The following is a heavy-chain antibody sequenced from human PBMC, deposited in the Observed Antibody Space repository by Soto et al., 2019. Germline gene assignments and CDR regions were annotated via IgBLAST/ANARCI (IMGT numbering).Heavy chain of an antibody. D-gene: IGHD1-1*01. J-gene: IGHJ6*02. Sequence: PSETLSLTCTVSGGSVNSGGYHWSWIRQHPGKGPEWIGDIYYSESTYYNPSLKSRVTISIDTSTNHFSLHLSALTAADTAVYYCARAPIPNWNYYGMDVWGQGTTVTVSS. V-gene: IGHV4-31*03. CDR3: ARAPIPNWNYYGMDV. CDR2: IYYSEST. CDR1: GGSVNSGGYH.